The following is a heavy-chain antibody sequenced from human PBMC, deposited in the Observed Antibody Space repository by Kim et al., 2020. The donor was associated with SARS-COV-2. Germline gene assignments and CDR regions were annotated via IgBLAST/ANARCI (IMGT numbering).Heavy chain of an antibody. D-gene: IGHD1-26*01. CDR3: AKDRATHLGPFDY. Sequence: ADPVQGRCPNTRDNSKNTLYLQMNGLRAEATAVYYCAKDRATHLGPFDYWGQGTLVTVSS. V-gene: IGHV3-23*01. J-gene: IGHJ4*02.